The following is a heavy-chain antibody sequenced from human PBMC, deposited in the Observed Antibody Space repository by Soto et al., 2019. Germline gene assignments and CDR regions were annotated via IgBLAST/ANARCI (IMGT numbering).Heavy chain of an antibody. CDR1: GESVSSNSAA. Sequence: SQTLSLTCVISGESVSSNSAAWNWIRESPSRGLEWLGSTHYRSQWYNNDAVSVKTRLPISPDTSKNQFSLQRNPVTPQDTAVYYCARDLATYYYDSSGPGPVYGMDVWGQGTTVTVSS. D-gene: IGHD3-22*01. CDR2: THYRSQWYN. CDR3: ARDLATYYYDSSGPGPVYGMDV. J-gene: IGHJ6*02. V-gene: IGHV6-1*01.